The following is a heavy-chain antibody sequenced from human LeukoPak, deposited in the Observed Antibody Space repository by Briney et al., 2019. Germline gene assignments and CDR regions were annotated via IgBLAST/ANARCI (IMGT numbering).Heavy chain of an antibody. D-gene: IGHD1-14*01. J-gene: IGHJ4*02. CDR2: INWNSVHI. CDR3: STSRPDRFIDS. CDR1: GLNFNDYD. V-gene: IGHV3-9*01. Sequence: GGSLRLSCAASGLNFNDYDINWVRQVPGKGLEWVSGINWNSVHIGYADSVRGRFTIFRDNAQRSVHLQICSVRPEDTALYYCSTSRPDRFIDSWGQGTLVTVST.